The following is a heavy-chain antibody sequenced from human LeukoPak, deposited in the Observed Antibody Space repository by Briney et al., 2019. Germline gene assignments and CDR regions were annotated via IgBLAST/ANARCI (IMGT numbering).Heavy chain of an antibody. CDR3: ARLCRALDNEYSGSYYLFDY. CDR1: GGSISSSSYY. D-gene: IGHD1-26*01. CDR2: INHSGST. Sequence: SETLSLTCTVSGGSISSSSYYWSWIRQPPGKGLEWIGEINHSGSTNYNPSLKSRVTISVDTSKNQFSLKLSSVTAADTAVYYCARLCRALDNEYSGSYYLFDYWGQGTLVTVSS. V-gene: IGHV4-39*07. J-gene: IGHJ4*02.